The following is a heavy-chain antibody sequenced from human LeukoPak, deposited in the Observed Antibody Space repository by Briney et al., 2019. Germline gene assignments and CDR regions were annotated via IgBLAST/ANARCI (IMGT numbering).Heavy chain of an antibody. CDR1: GFTVSSNY. CDR3: ARGEGGYDMIYYYYYMDV. J-gene: IGHJ6*03. D-gene: IGHD5-12*01. V-gene: IGHV3-53*01. Sequence: PGGSLRLSCAASGFTVSSNYMSWVRQAPGKGLEWVSVIYSGGSTYYADSVKGRFTISRDNSKNTLYLQMNSLRAEDTAVYYCARGEGGYDMIYYYYYMDVWGKGTTVTISS. CDR2: IYSGGST.